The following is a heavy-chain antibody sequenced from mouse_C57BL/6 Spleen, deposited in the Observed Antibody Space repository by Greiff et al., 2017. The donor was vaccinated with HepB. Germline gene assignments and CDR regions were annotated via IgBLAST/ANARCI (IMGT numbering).Heavy chain of an antibody. CDR1: GFTFSSYG. CDR2: ISSGGSYT. Sequence: VKVVESGGDLVKPGGSLKLSCEASGFTFSSYGMSWVRQTPDKRLEWVATISSGGSYTDYPDSVKGRFTISRDNAKNTLYLQMSILKSEDTAMYYCARQSYYYADYWGQGTTLTVSS. V-gene: IGHV5-6*01. J-gene: IGHJ2*01. CDR3: ARQSYYYADY. D-gene: IGHD2-4*01.